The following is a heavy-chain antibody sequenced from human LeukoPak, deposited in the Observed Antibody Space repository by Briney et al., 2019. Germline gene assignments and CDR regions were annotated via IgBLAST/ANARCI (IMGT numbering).Heavy chain of an antibody. D-gene: IGHD1-14*01. Sequence: PGGSLRLSCGASGFTFSSYAMSWVRPAPGKGLEWVSAISGSGGSTYYADSVKGRFTISRDNSKNTLYLQMNSLRAEDTAVYYCAKDAEPRDYFDYWGQGTLVTVSS. CDR1: GFTFSSYA. V-gene: IGHV3-23*01. CDR3: AKDAEPRDYFDY. J-gene: IGHJ4*02. CDR2: ISGSGGST.